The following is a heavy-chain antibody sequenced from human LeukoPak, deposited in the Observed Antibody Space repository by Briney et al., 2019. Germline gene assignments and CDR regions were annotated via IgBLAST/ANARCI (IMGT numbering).Heavy chain of an antibody. CDR3: AKEDDQETLCFDY. Sequence: GGSLRLSCAASGFTFDDYAMHWVRQAPGKGLEWVSGISWNSGSIGYADSVKGRFTISRDNSKNTLYLQMNSLRAEDTAVYYCAKEDDQETLCFDYWGQGTLVTVSS. V-gene: IGHV3-9*01. D-gene: IGHD3-16*01. J-gene: IGHJ4*02. CDR1: GFTFDDYA. CDR2: ISWNSGSI.